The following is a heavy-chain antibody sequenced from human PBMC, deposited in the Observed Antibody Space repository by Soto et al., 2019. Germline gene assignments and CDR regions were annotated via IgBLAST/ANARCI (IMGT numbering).Heavy chain of an antibody. V-gene: IGHV3-30*18. J-gene: IGHJ4*02. Sequence: GGSKRLSCAASGFNFSSYCMHWVRQNPGKGLEWVAVISYDGSNKYYADSVEGRFTISRDNSKNTLYLQMNSLRAEDTAVYYCAKALAVAGTIIDYWGQGTLVTV. CDR2: ISYDGSNK. D-gene: IGHD6-19*01. CDR1: GFNFSSYC. CDR3: AKALAVAGTIIDY.